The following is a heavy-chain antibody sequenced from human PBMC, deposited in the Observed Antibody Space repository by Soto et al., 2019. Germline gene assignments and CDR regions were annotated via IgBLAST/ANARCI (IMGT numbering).Heavy chain of an antibody. Sequence: ASVKVSCKASGYTFSNYGVSWVRQAPGQGLEWIGWISAYNGNTNFAQKFQGRVTMTTDTSTSTAYMELRSLRSDDTAVYYCAREGQLGYWGQGTLVTVSS. V-gene: IGHV1-18*01. CDR3: AREGQLGY. CDR1: GYTFSNYG. J-gene: IGHJ4*02. CDR2: ISAYNGNT. D-gene: IGHD6-6*01.